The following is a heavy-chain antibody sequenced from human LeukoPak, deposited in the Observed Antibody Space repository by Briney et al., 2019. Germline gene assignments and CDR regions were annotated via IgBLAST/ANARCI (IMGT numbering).Heavy chain of an antibody. Sequence: GASVKVSCKASGGTFSSYAISWVRQAPGQGLEWMGRIIPILGVANYAQKFQGRVTITADKSTSTAYMELSSLRSEDTAVYYCARTRLVAGPDYWGQGTLVTVSS. D-gene: IGHD6-19*01. CDR2: IIPILGVA. CDR1: GGTFSSYA. V-gene: IGHV1-69*04. CDR3: ARTRLVAGPDY. J-gene: IGHJ4*02.